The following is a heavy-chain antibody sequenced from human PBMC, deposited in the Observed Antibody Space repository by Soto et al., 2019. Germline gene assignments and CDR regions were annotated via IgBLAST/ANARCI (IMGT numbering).Heavy chain of an antibody. Sequence: LVQSGAEVKMPGSSVKVSXXXXXGIFFTSGLXXXXXXXXXXXXXXXXSIPFLGTTNHAQKFQGRVTYTADKSTYTVYLELSDLTFEDTATYYCARETAHRGASGRPLQPGNFDSWGQGTLVTVSS. CDR1: XGIFFTSG. D-gene: IGHD3-10*01. CDR2: SIPFLGTT. J-gene: IGHJ4*02. V-gene: IGHV1-69*04. CDR3: ARETAHRGASGRPLQPGNFDS.